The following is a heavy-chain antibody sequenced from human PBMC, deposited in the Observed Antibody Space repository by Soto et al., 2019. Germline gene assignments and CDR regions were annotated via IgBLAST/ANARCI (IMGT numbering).Heavy chain of an antibody. D-gene: IGHD5-18*01. Sequence: EVPLLESGGGSVQPGGSLRLSCAASGFTFSSYAMSWVRQAPGKGLEWVSGVSGSGGSTYCVGSVKGRFTSSRDNSKNTLYLQMNSLRAEDTAVYYCAKDFGYNYGYDAFDIWGQGTMVTVSS. CDR3: AKDFGYNYGYDAFDI. CDR1: GFTFSSYA. V-gene: IGHV3-23*01. J-gene: IGHJ3*02. CDR2: VSGSGGST.